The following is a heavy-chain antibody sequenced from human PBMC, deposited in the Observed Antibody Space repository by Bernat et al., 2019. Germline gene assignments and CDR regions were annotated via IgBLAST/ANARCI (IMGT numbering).Heavy chain of an antibody. CDR1: GFTFGDYA. Sequence: EVQLVESGGGLVQPGRSLRLSCTASGFTFGDYAMSWVRQAPGKGLEWVGFIRSKAYGGTTEYAASVKGRFTISSDDSKSIAYLQMNSLKTEDTAVYYCTRDPSPPSLGEWDLLRSLYYYYYGMDVWGQGTTVTVSS. CDR2: IRSKAYGGTT. J-gene: IGHJ6*02. V-gene: IGHV3-49*04. D-gene: IGHD1-26*01. CDR3: TRDPSPPSLGEWDLLRSLYYYYYGMDV.